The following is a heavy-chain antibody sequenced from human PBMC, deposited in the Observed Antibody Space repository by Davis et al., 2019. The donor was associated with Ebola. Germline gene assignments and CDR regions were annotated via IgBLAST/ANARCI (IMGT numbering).Heavy chain of an antibody. CDR1: GGSISSSSYH. Sequence: SETLSLTCTVSGGSISSSSYHWGWIRQPPGKGLEWIGSIYYSGSTYYNSSLKSRVTISVDTSKNQFSLKLRSVTAADTALYYCARLNPIFAVADYYYHAMDVWGQGASVTVSS. CDR2: IYYSGST. CDR3: ARLNPIFAVADYYYHAMDV. D-gene: IGHD2-21*01. V-gene: IGHV4-39*01. J-gene: IGHJ6*02.